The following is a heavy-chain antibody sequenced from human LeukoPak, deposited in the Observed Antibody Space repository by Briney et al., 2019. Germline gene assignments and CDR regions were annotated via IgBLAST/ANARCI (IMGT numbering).Heavy chain of an antibody. V-gene: IGHV3-23*01. CDR2: ISGGGETT. CDR1: GFTFSTSG. Sequence: GGSLRLSCAASGFTFSTSGMSWVRQAPGKGLEWVSSISGGGETTYYADSVKGRFTTSRDNPKNTLYLQMNSLRAEDTAVYYCAKDYSKTSYYGSGSYYRPNWFDPWGQGTLVTVSS. J-gene: IGHJ5*02. D-gene: IGHD3-10*01. CDR3: AKDYSKTSYYGSGSYYRPNWFDP.